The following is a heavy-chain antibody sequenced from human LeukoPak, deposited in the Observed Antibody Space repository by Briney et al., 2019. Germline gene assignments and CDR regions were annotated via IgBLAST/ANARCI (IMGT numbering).Heavy chain of an antibody. J-gene: IGHJ6*03. Sequence: SVKVSCKASGGTFSSYTISWVRQAPGQGLEWMGRIIPILGIANYAQKFQGRVTITADKSTSTAYMELSSLKSEDTAVYYCASPFCSSTSCLKGRSGYYYYMDVWGKGTTVTVSS. D-gene: IGHD2-2*01. V-gene: IGHV1-69*02. CDR1: GGTFSSYT. CDR3: ASPFCSSTSCLKGRSGYYYYMDV. CDR2: IIPILGIA.